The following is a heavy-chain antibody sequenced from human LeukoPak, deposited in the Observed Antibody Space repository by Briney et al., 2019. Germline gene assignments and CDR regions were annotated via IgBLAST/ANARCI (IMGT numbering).Heavy chain of an antibody. D-gene: IGHD3-3*01. CDR1: GCTFIGHY. Sequence: ASVKVSCKASGCTFIGHYIHWVRQAPGQGLEWMGRFNPNSGDTSYAQKFQGRVTLTRDTSISTAYMELSRLTSDDTAVYYCAISYYDFWSGYYYFDYWGQGTLVTVSS. J-gene: IGHJ4*02. CDR3: AISYYDFWSGYYYFDY. CDR2: FNPNSGDT. V-gene: IGHV1-2*06.